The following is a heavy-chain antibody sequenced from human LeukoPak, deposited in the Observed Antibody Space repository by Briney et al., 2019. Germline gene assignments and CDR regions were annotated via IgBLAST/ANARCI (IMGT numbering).Heavy chain of an antibody. CDR1: GYTFTGYY. CDR2: INPSGGST. CDR3: ARDTGDSSGDGAFDI. V-gene: IGHV1-46*01. J-gene: IGHJ3*02. D-gene: IGHD3-22*01. Sequence: ASVKVSCKASGYTFTGYYMHWVRQAPGQGLEWMGIINPSGGSTSYAQKFQGRVTMTRDMSTSTVYMELSSLRSEDTAVYYCARDTGDSSGDGAFDIWGQGTMVTVSS.